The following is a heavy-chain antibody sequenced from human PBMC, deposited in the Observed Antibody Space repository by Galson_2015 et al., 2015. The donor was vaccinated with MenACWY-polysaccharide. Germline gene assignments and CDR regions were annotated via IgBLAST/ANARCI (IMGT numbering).Heavy chain of an antibody. CDR3: ARDFRGSWYGLYFDY. Sequence: SVKVSCKASGYTFTSYGISWVRQAPGQGLEWMGWISTYNGNTNYAQMLQGRVTMTTDTSASTAYMELRSLRSDDTAVYYCARDFRGSWYGLYFDYWGQGTLVTVSS. CDR1: GYTFTSYG. V-gene: IGHV1-18*01. J-gene: IGHJ4*02. D-gene: IGHD6-13*01. CDR2: ISTYNGNT.